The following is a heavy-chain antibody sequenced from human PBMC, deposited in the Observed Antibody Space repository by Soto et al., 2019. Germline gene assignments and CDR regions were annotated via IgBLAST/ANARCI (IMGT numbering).Heavy chain of an antibody. CDR1: GVSISPDY. CDR2: LYSSGRA. CDR3: ARHFDVNTVLDYSYYDL. V-gene: IGHV4-4*07. D-gene: IGHD3-16*01. Sequence: QVQLQESGPGLVKTSETLSLTCTVSGVSISPDYWTWIRQPAGKGQEWIGHLYSSGRATYNPSLKSLVYMSVFRDNFSLTRKSVTAADTAVYYCARHFDVNTVLDYSYYDLWGSGTLVTVSS. J-gene: IGHJ2*01.